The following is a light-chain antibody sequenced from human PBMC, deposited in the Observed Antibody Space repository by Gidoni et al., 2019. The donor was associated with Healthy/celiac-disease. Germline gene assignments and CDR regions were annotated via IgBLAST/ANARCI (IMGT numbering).Light chain of an antibody. CDR3: QQRSNWPPMYT. J-gene: IGKJ2*01. Sequence: IVLTQSPATLSLSPGERATLSCRASQSVSSYLAWYQQKPGQAPRLLIYDASNRATGIPARFSGSGSGTDFTLTISSLEPEDFAVYYCQQRSNWPPMYTFXQXTKLEIK. V-gene: IGKV3-11*01. CDR1: QSVSSY. CDR2: DAS.